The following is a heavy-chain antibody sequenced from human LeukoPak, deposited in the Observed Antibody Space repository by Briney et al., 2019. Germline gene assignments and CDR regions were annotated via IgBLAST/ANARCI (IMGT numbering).Heavy chain of an antibody. Sequence: GASVKVSCKASGGTFSSYAISWVRQAPGQGLEWMGWISAYNGNTNYAQKLQGRVTMTTDTSTSTAYMELRSLRSDDTAVYYCARVKESEGFDYWGQGTLVTGSS. CDR3: ARVKESEGFDY. CDR2: ISAYNGNT. V-gene: IGHV1-18*01. CDR1: GGTFSSYA. D-gene: IGHD2/OR15-2a*01. J-gene: IGHJ4*02.